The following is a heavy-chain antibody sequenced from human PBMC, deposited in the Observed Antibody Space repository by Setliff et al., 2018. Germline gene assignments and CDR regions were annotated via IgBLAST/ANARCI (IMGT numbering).Heavy chain of an antibody. CDR2: IYDSGSS. D-gene: IGHD2-15*01. CDR1: GGSVSNSGFF. Sequence: SETLSLTCTVSGGSVSNSGFFWGWIRQAPGKGLEWIGNIYDSGSSNYNASLKSRLIITRDTSKNQISLKLTSVTAADTAVYYCGRGFSRIEGWGNWFDPWGQGILVTVSS. V-gene: IGHV4-39*01. CDR3: GRGFSRIEGWGNWFDP. J-gene: IGHJ5*02.